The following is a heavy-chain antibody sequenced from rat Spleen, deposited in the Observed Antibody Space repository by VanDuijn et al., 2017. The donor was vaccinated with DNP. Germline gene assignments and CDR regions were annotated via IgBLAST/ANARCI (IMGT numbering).Heavy chain of an antibody. Sequence: EVQLVESGGGLVQPGRSLKLSCAASGFTFSNHDMAWVRLAPTKGLEWVASISPSGGSTYCRDSVKGRFTISRDNAKNTLYLQMDSLRSEDTAAYYCVTHWAFNGSDSPFDYWGQGVMVTVSS. CDR2: ISPSGGST. CDR3: VTHWAFNGSDSPFDY. V-gene: IGHV5S13*01. D-gene: IGHD4-6*01. CDR1: GFTFSNHD. J-gene: IGHJ2*01.